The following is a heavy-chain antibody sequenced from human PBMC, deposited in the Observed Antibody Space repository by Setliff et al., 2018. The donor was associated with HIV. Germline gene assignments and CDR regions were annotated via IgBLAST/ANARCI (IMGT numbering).Heavy chain of an antibody. CDR1: GGSISSHY. D-gene: IGHD4-4*01. Sequence: KPSETLSLTCTVSGGSISSHYWSWIRQPPGKGLEWIGYIYYSGSTNYNPSLKSRVTISVDTSKNQFSLKLSSVTAADTAVYYCARELRVTGIYYYYYMDVWGKGTTVTVS. V-gene: IGHV4-59*11. CDR3: ARELRVTGIYYYYYMDV. CDR2: IYYSGST. J-gene: IGHJ6*03.